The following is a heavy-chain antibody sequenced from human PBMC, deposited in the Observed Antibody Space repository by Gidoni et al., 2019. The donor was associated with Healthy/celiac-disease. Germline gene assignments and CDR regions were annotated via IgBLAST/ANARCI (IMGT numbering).Heavy chain of an antibody. Sequence: EVQLLESGGGVVQPGGSLRLSCAASGFTCSSYAMRWVRQAPGKGLEWVSAISGSGGGTYYADSVKGRFTISRDNSKNTLYLQMNSLRAEDTAVYYCAKDGYSSGCFDYWGQGTLVTVSS. V-gene: IGHV3-23*01. CDR3: AKDGYSSGCFDY. D-gene: IGHD6-19*01. J-gene: IGHJ4*02. CDR1: GFTCSSYA. CDR2: ISGSGGGT.